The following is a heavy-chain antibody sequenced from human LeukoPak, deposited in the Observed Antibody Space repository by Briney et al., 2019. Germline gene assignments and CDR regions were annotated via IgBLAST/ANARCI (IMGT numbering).Heavy chain of an antibody. CDR2: IESGGET. V-gene: IGHV3-66*01. CDR3: ARLKNNWFDP. CDR1: GFSVSNN. Sequence: GGSLRLSCVASGFSVSNNMSWVRQAPGKGPEWVALIESGGETYFADSVKDRFNISRDNSKNMLYLQMNTLRVEDTAVYYCARLKNNWFDPWGQGTLVTVSS. J-gene: IGHJ5*02.